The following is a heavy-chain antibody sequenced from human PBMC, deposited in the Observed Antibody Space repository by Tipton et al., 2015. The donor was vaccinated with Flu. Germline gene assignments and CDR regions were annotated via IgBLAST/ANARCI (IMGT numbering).Heavy chain of an antibody. Sequence: SLRLSCAASGFTFSSYGMHWVRQAPGKGLEWVAVIWYDGSNKYYADSVKGRFTISRDNSKNTLYLQMNSLRAEDTAVYYCARDLVKLGPEYYYYYYGMDVWGQGTTVTVSS. D-gene: IGHD2/OR15-2a*01. J-gene: IGHJ6*02. CDR2: IWYDGSNK. CDR1: GFTFSSYG. CDR3: ARDLVKLGPEYYYYYYGMDV. V-gene: IGHV3-33*01.